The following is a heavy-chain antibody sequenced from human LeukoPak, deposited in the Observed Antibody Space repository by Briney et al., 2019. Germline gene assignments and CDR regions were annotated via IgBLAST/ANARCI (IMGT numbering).Heavy chain of an antibody. CDR2: IRSKAYGGTT. CDR1: AFTLGDYA. V-gene: IGHV3-49*04. J-gene: IGHJ4*02. D-gene: IGHD6-19*01. CDR3: TSGGLAVAGHPFDY. Sequence: GGSLRLSCTASAFTLGDYAMSWVRQAPGKGREWVGFIRSKAYGGTTEYAASVKGRFTISRDDSKSIAYLQMNSLKTEDTAVYYCTSGGLAVAGHPFDYWGQGTLVTVSS.